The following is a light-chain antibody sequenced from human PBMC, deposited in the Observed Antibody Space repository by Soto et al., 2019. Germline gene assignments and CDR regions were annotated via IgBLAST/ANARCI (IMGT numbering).Light chain of an antibody. CDR3: QQYQSLT. V-gene: IGKV3-20*01. CDR2: GAS. CDR1: QSVRSSY. J-gene: IGKJ4*01. Sequence: EVVLTHSLGTLSFSLLHRATLXFRASQSVRSSYLAWYQQNAGQAPLLLISGASSRATGIPDRFSGSGSGTDFTLTITRLEPDDFAVYYCQQYQSLTFGGGTKVDIK.